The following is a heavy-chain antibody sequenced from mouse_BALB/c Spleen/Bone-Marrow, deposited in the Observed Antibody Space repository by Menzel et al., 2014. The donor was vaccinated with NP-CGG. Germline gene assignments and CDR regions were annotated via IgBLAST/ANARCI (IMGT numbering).Heavy chain of an antibody. V-gene: IGHV3-2*02. Sequence: EVKLLESGPGLVKPSQSLSLTCTVTGYSITSDYAWNWIRQFPGNKLEWMGYISYSGSTSYNPSLKSRISITRDTSKNQFFLQLNSVTTEDTATYYCSHWAYYYAMDYWGQGTSVTVSS. CDR2: ISYSGST. CDR3: SHWAYYYAMDY. J-gene: IGHJ4*01. CDR1: GYSITSDYA. D-gene: IGHD4-1*01.